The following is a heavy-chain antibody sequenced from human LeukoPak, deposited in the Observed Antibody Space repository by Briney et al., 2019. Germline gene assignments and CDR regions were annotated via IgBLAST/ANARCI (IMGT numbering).Heavy chain of an antibody. CDR2: ISGGGGST. CDR1: GVTFSTYA. Sequence: GGALRLSCAASGVTFSTYAMIWGGQAPGDGLEWVSAISGGGGSTYYADSVKGRFTISRDNSKNTLYLQMNSRRAEDTAVYYCAKGGRASGSYYYFDYWGQGTLVTVSS. J-gene: IGHJ4*02. D-gene: IGHD1-26*01. V-gene: IGHV3-23*01. CDR3: AKGGRASGSYYYFDY.